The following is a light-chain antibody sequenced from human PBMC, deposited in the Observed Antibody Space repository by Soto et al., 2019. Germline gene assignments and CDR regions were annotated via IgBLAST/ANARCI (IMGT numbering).Light chain of an antibody. CDR3: KSYAGSNTYV. CDR1: SNDVGNYDY. Sequence: QSVLTQPASVSGSPGQSITISCTGSSNDVGNYDYVSWYQQHPDKAPKLMIYEVTHRPSGVSNRFSGSKSGNTASLTVSGLQAADEADYFCKSYAGSNTYVFGSGTKVTVL. CDR2: EVT. J-gene: IGLJ1*01. V-gene: IGLV2-14*01.